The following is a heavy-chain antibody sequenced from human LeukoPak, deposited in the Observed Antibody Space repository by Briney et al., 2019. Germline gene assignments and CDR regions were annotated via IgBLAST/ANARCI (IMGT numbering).Heavy chain of an antibody. D-gene: IGHD3-22*01. CDR2: IDGGGSST. CDR1: GFTFSNHW. J-gene: IGHJ4*01. Sequence: GGSLRLSCAASGFTFSNHWMHWVRQVPGKGLVWVSRIDGGGSSTSYADSVKGRFSISRDNGENTLYLQMNSLRVEDTAVYYCARGPGSSGGAYVGDYWGHGTLVTVSS. CDR3: ARGPGSSGGAYVGDY. V-gene: IGHV3-74*01.